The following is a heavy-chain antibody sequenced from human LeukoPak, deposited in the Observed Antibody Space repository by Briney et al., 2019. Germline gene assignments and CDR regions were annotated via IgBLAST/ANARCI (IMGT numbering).Heavy chain of an antibody. J-gene: IGHJ6*02. CDR2: ISFTSTTT. Sequence: GGSLRLSCAASGFTFSSYSMTWVRQAPGKGLEWVSYISFTSTTTYYADSVKGRFTISRDDSKNTLYLQMDSLRAEDTAVYYCVRDRVSYGMDVWGQGTTVTVSS. V-gene: IGHV3-48*01. CDR1: GFTFSSYS. CDR3: VRDRVSYGMDV.